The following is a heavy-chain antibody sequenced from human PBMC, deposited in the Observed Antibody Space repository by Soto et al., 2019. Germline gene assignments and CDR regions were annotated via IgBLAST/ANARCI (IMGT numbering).Heavy chain of an antibody. CDR3: ARAPPGEGAAMFDL. J-gene: IGHJ5*02. D-gene: IGHD3-10*01. Sequence: QVQLVQSGAEVKKPGASVKVSCKASGYTFSNYGISWVRQAPGQGLEWMGWISAYNGNIKFAQKVQGRVTMTTDTFTSTAYMEPRSLRSDDTAVYYCARAPPGEGAAMFDLWGQGTLVTVSS. CDR2: ISAYNGNI. V-gene: IGHV1-18*01. CDR1: GYTFSNYG.